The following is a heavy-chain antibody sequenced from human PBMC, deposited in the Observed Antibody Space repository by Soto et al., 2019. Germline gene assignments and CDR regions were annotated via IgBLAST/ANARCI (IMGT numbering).Heavy chain of an antibody. CDR1: GGSVSSGSYY. CDR2: IYYSGST. Sequence: QVQLQESGPGLVKPSETLSLTCTVSGGSVSSGSYYWSWIRQPPGKGLEWIGYIYYSGSTNYNPSLKSRVTISVDTSKNQFPLKLSSVTAADTAVYYCASPERITGTTPFLDYWGQGTLVTVSS. D-gene: IGHD1-7*01. V-gene: IGHV4-61*01. CDR3: ASPERITGTTPFLDY. J-gene: IGHJ4*02.